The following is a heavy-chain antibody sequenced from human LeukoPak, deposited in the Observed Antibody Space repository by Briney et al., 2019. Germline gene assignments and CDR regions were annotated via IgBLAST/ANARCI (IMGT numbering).Heavy chain of an antibody. CDR3: ASSMIVVVIYAFDI. CDR2: ISSSGSTI. CDR1: GSTLSSYE. V-gene: IGHV3-48*03. Sequence: GGSLRLSCAVSGSTLSSYEMNWVRKAPGKGLEWFSYISSSGSTIYYADSVKGRFTISRDNAKNSLYLQMNSLRAEDTAVYYCASSMIVVVIYAFDIWGQGTMVTVSS. D-gene: IGHD3-22*01. J-gene: IGHJ3*02.